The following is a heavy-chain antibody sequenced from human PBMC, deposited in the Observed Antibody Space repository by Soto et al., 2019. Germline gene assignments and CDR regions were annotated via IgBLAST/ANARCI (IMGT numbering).Heavy chain of an antibody. J-gene: IGHJ6*02. D-gene: IGHD6-13*01. CDR3: AMYSSSWSGYAPMDV. CDR2: INAGNGNT. Sequence: ASVKVSCKASGYTFTSYSMHWVRHAPGQRLEWMGWINAGNGNTKYSQKFQGRVTITRDTSASTAYMELSSLRSEDTAVYYCAMYSSSWSGYAPMDVWGQGTTVTVSS. V-gene: IGHV1-3*01. CDR1: GYTFTSYS.